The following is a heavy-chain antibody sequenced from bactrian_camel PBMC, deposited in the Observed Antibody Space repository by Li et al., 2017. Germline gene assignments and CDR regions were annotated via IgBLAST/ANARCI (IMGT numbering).Heavy chain of an antibody. CDR2: INSRGGSA. CDR3: AASGAFACGGSWAFVTPGGFNG. J-gene: IGHJ4*01. CDR1: GFTFSSVS. Sequence: DVQLVESGGGLVQPGGSLRLSCAASGFTFSSVSMSWVRQAPGKGLEWVSAINSRGGSAYYADSVRGRFTISQDNAENTVYLQMNSLKPEDTAMYYCAASGAFACGGSWAFVTPGGFNGWGQGTQVTVS. V-gene: IGHV3S40*01. D-gene: IGHD1*01.